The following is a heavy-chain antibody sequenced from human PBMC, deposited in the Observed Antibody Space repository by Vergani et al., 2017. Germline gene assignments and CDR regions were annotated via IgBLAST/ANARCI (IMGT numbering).Heavy chain of an antibody. D-gene: IGHD6-13*01. CDR1: GYTFTGYY. J-gene: IGHJ4*02. CDR2: INHNSGGT. CDR3: AAAVKGYSSFDWGIGVFDD. Sequence: QVQLVQSGAEVKKPGASVKVSCKASGYTFTGYYMHWVRQAPGQGVELMGWINHNSGGTNYAQKFQGWVTMTRDTSISTAYLGLSRLRSDDTALYYWAAAVKGYSSFDWGIGVFDDWGQGTLVTVSS. V-gene: IGHV1-2*04.